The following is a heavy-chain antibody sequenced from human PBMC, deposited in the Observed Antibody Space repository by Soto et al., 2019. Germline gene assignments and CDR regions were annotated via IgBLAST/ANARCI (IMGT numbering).Heavy chain of an antibody. D-gene: IGHD1-1*01. CDR1: GFAFSTYW. Sequence: PGGSLRLSCAASGFAFSTYWMHWVRQAPGKGLMWVSRIKFDGSSTYYGDSVKGRFTISRDDAKNTLFLQMNGLRVDDTAVYYCARGAKNVYAMDVWGQRTTVTVSS. CDR3: ARGAKNVYAMDV. V-gene: IGHV3-74*01. J-gene: IGHJ6*02. CDR2: IKFDGSST.